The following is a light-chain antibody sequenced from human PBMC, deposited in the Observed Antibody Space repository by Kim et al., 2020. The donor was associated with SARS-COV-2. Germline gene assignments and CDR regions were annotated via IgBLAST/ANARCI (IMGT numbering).Light chain of an antibody. V-gene: IGKV4-1*01. CDR1: QRVLYSANNKNY. J-gene: IGKJ2*01. CDR3: QQYECSPYT. CDR2: WAS. Sequence: DIVMTQSPDSLAVSLGESATINCKSSQRVLYSANNKNYLAWYQQKPGQPRKLLIYWASTRESGVPDRFSGSGSGTDFTLAISGLQAEDVAVDYCQQYECSPYTFGQGTKLEI.